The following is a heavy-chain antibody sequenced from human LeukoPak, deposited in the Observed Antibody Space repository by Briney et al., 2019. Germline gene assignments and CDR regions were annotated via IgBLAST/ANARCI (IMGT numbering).Heavy chain of an antibody. Sequence: SETLSLTCTVSGGSISDYYWTWIRQSAGKGLEWIGRTYVSGSTKYNPSLNPSVKSRVTISVDVSKNQFSLRMSSVTAADTALYYCARDRYDSVYNWFDPWGQGILVTVSS. J-gene: IGHJ5*02. CDR1: GGSISDYY. D-gene: IGHD3-22*01. V-gene: IGHV4-4*07. CDR2: TYVSGST. CDR3: ARDRYDSVYNWFDP.